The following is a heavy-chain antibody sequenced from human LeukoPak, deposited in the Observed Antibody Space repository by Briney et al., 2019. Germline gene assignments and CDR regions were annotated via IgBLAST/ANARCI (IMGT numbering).Heavy chain of an antibody. CDR1: GFTFNSYA. J-gene: IGHJ4*02. Sequence: GGSLRLSCAASGFTFNSYAMSWVRQAPEKGLEWVATISGSGGGTYYADSVKGRFTISRDDSKNTLYLQMNSLRAEVTAVYYCAKDLGRYRNNYFDYWGQGTLVTVSS. CDR2: ISGSGGGT. CDR3: AKDLGRYRNNYFDY. D-gene: IGHD1-26*01. V-gene: IGHV3-23*01.